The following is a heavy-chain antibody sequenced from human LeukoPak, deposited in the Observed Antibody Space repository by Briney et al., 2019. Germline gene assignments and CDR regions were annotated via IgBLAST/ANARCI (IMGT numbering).Heavy chain of an antibody. CDR2: INSDGSST. V-gene: IGHV3-74*01. CDR3: TRVGRPIYDY. CDR1: GFTFSNYW. D-gene: IGHD3-10*01. J-gene: IGHJ4*02. Sequence: GGSLRLSCAVSGFTFSNYWMHWVRQAPGKGLVWVSRINSDGSSTNYADSVKGRFTISRDNTKNTSYLQMNSLSAEDTAVYFCTRVGRPIYDYWGQGTLVTVSS.